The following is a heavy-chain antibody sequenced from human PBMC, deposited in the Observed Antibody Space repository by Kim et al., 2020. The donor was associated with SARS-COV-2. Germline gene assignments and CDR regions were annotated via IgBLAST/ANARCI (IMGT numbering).Heavy chain of an antibody. J-gene: IGHJ4*02. V-gene: IGHV3-23*01. CDR3: ANLGY. CDR2: IGGSGGTT. Sequence: GGSLRLSCAASGITYYSSYAMSWVRQAPGKGLECVSSIGGSGGTTCYADSVKGRFTISRDNSKNTLYLQMNSLRAEDTAVYYCANLGYWGQGTLVPVS. CDR1: GITYYSSYA.